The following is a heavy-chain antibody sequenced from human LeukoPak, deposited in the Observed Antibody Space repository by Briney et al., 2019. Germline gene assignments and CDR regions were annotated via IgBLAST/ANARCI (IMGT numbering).Heavy chain of an antibody. CDR1: SGSISSSTW. D-gene: IGHD4-17*01. CDR3: ARAGDHGDYADY. J-gene: IGHJ4*02. CDR2: IKEDGSEK. Sequence: PSETLSLTCAVSSGSISSSTWWSWVRQPPGKGLEWVANIKEDGSEKYYVDSVEGRFTISRDNAKNSLYLQMNSLRAEDTAVYYCARAGDHGDYADYWGQGTLVTVSS. V-gene: IGHV3-7*01.